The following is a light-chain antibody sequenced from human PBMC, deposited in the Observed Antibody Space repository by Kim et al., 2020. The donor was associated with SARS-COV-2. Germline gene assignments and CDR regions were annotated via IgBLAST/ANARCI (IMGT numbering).Light chain of an antibody. J-gene: IGKJ1*01. CDR3: QQRGNWT. CDR1: QSVNSY. Sequence: LSLLQGERATLSSRASQSVNSYLAWYQHTPGQPPRILIYDASMRATGIPARFSGSGSGTEFTLTISSLAPKDFAVYYCQQRGNWTFGQGTRLEIK. CDR2: DAS. V-gene: IGKV3-11*01.